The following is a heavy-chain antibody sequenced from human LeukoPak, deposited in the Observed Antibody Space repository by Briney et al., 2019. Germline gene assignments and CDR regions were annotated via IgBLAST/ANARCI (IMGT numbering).Heavy chain of an antibody. Sequence: ASVKVSCKASGYTFTSYDINWVRQATGQGLEWMGWMNPNSGNTGYAQKFQGRVTMTRNTSISTAYMELSSLRPEDTAVYYCARGKFGTPYYDFWSGYTPSAFDIWGQGTMVTVSS. CDR3: ARGKFGTPYYDFWSGYTPSAFDI. V-gene: IGHV1-8*01. CDR2: MNPNSGNT. CDR1: GYTFTSYD. J-gene: IGHJ3*02. D-gene: IGHD3-3*01.